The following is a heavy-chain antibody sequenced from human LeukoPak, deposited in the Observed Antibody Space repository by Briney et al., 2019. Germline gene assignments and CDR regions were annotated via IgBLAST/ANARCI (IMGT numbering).Heavy chain of an antibody. D-gene: IGHD4-17*01. V-gene: IGHV4-59*11. Sequence: SETLSLTCAVSGDSFSSHYWTWIRQSPGTGLEWIGYISHIGRTNYNPSLKSRVTISTETSKNQFSLKLRSVTAADTAVYYCARDLVTVTKGFDIWGQGTMVSVSS. J-gene: IGHJ3*02. CDR1: GDSFSSHY. CDR3: ARDLVTVTKGFDI. CDR2: ISHIGRT.